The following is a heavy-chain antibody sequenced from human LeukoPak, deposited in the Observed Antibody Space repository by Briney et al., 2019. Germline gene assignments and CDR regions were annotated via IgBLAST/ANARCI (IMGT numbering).Heavy chain of an antibody. CDR1: GFMFDKHG. D-gene: IGHD2/OR15-2a*01. J-gene: IGHJ4*02. Sequence: PGGSLRLSCAASGFMFDKHGMAWVRQVPGKGLDWVSDTGARGDTTHYADSVKGRFTISRDNSKSMVYLHMTNLRVEDTATYYCVTALSLTLYWGPGALVTVSS. V-gene: IGHV3-23*01. CDR3: VTALSLTLY. CDR2: TGARGDTT.